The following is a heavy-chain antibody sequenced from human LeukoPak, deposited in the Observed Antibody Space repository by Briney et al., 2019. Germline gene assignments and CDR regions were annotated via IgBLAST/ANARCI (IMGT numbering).Heavy chain of an antibody. CDR1: GGPFSGYY. D-gene: IGHD6-13*01. Sequence: PSDTLSLPCAVYGGPFSGYYWSWIRQPPGKGLEWIVEINQSGSTNYNPSLKSRVTISVDTSKNQFSLKLSSVPAADRGVYYGARGGRIAAAPISFDYWGQGNLVTVSS. J-gene: IGHJ4*02. V-gene: IGHV4-34*01. CDR2: INQSGST. CDR3: ARGGRIAAAPISFDY.